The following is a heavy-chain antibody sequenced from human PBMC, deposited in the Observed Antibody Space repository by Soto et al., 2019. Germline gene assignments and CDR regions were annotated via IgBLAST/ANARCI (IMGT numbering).Heavy chain of an antibody. CDR1: GFTFSSYS. V-gene: IGHV3-21*01. Sequence: PGGSLRLSCAASGFTFSSYSMNWVRQAPGKGLEWVSSISSSSSYIYYADSVKGRFTISRDNAKNPLYLQMNSLRAEDTAVYYCARDGGGIAAAGEYGMDVWGQGTTGTVSS. J-gene: IGHJ6*02. D-gene: IGHD6-13*01. CDR3: ARDGGGIAAAGEYGMDV. CDR2: ISSSSSYI.